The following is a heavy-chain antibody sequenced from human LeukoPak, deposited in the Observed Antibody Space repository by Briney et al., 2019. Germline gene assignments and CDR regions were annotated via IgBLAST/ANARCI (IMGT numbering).Heavy chain of an antibody. Sequence: GGSLRLSCAASGFTFSSYAMSWVRQAPGKGLEWVSAISGSGGSTYYADSVKGRFTISRDNSKNTLYLQMNSLRAEDTAVYYCAKARQLVGGVGGGGFDYWGQGTLVTVSS. J-gene: IGHJ4*02. CDR1: GFTFSSYA. D-gene: IGHD6-6*01. V-gene: IGHV3-23*01. CDR3: AKARQLVGGVGGGGFDY. CDR2: ISGSGGST.